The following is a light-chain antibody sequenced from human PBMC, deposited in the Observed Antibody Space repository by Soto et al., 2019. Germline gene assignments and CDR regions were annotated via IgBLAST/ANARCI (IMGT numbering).Light chain of an antibody. V-gene: IGLV2-14*03. CDR2: DVS. J-gene: IGLJ1*01. CDR3: SSYTSSSTLYV. CDR1: SSDVGGYNF. Sequence: QSVLTQPASVSGSPGQSITISCTGTSSDVGGYNFVSWYQQHPGKAPQLVIYDVSDRPSGVSNRFSGSKSGNTASLTISGLRAEDEADYYCSSYTSSSTLYVFGTGTKVTVL.